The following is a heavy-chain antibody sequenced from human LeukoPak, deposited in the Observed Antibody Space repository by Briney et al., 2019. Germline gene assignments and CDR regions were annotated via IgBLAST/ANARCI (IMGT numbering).Heavy chain of an antibody. Sequence: GRSLRLSCAASGFTFSSYGMHWVRQAPGKGLEWVAVISYDGSNKYYADSVKGRFTISRDNSKNTLYLQMNSLRDEDTAVYYCAKTPRNWNYPNWFDPWGQGTLVTVSS. CDR2: ISYDGSNK. D-gene: IGHD1-7*01. CDR3: AKTPRNWNYPNWFDP. CDR1: GFTFSSYG. J-gene: IGHJ5*02. V-gene: IGHV3-30*18.